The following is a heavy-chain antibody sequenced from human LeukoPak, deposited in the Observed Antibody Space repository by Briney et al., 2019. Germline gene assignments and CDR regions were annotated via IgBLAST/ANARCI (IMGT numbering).Heavy chain of an antibody. CDR2: MKYDGSEK. D-gene: IGHD6-13*01. V-gene: IGHV3-7*01. CDR3: ARDIEAAGLFLDY. Sequence: GESLKISCAASGFTFSSYWMSWVRQAPGKGLEWVANMKYDGSEKYYVDSVKGRFTISRDNARNSLYLQMNGLRAEDTAVYYCARDIEAAGLFLDYWGQGTLVTVSS. CDR1: GFTFSSYW. J-gene: IGHJ4*02.